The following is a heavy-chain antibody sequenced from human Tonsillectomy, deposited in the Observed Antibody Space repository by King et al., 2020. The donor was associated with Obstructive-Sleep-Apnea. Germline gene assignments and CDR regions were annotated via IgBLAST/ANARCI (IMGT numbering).Heavy chain of an antibody. CDR2: IYPDDSDT. CDR1: GYNFDTYW. V-gene: IGHV5-51*01. CDR3: ARPITGSADY. J-gene: IGHJ4*02. D-gene: IGHD3-16*01. Sequence: VQLVESGAEVRKPGESLKISCKGSGYNFDTYWIGWVRQRPGKGLEWMGIIYPDDSDTRYGPSFQGQVTISADKSISTAYLQWSSLKASDTAMYYCARPITGSADYWGQATLVTVSS.